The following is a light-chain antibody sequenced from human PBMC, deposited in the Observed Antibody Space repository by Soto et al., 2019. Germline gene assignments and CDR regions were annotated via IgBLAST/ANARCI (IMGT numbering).Light chain of an antibody. V-gene: IGKV3-20*01. Sequence: EIVLTQSPGTLSLSPGEGDTLSCRASQSVSSNSLAWYQQKPGQAPRLLIYGASTRATGIPDRFSGSGSGTDFTLTINRLEPEDFAVYDCQQYGSSPLTFGGGTKVEIK. CDR3: QQYGSSPLT. CDR2: GAS. CDR1: QSVSSNS. J-gene: IGKJ4*01.